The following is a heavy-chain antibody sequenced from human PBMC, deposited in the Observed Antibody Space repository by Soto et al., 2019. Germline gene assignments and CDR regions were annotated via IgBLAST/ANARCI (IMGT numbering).Heavy chain of an antibody. CDR3: ARGRLGYCSGGSCYSAFDI. CDR2: IGTAGDT. Sequence: GGSLRLSCAASGFTFSSYDMHWVRQATGKGLEWVSAIGTAGDTYYPGSVKGRFTISRENAKNSLYLQMNSLRAGDTAVSYCARGRLGYCSGGSCYSAFDIWGQGTMVTVSS. V-gene: IGHV3-13*01. CDR1: GFTFSSYD. J-gene: IGHJ3*02. D-gene: IGHD2-15*01.